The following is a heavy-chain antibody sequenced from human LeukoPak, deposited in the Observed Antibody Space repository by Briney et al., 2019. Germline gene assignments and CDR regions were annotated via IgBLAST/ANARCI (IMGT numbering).Heavy chain of an antibody. J-gene: IGHJ4*02. D-gene: IGHD6-13*01. V-gene: IGHV1-8*01. CDR1: GYTFSSYD. Sequence: ASVTVSCKASGYTFSSYDNNWVRQATGQGLEWMGWMNPNSGNTGYAQKFQGRVSMTSNTSISTAYMELSSLRSEDTAVYYCTRGLRREQQLLRAFGDWGQGTLVTVSS. CDR3: TRGLRREQQLLRAFGD. CDR2: MNPNSGNT.